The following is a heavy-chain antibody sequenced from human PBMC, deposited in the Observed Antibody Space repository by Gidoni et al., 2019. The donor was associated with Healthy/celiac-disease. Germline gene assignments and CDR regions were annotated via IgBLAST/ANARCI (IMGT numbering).Heavy chain of an antibody. Sequence: QMTLQQWGAGLLKPSETLSLTCAVYGGSFSGYYWSWLRQPQGKGREWIGEINHSGSTNYNPALKSRATISLDTSKNQFSLTLSSVTAADTAVYYCASGEDMKAFDILGQGTMVTVSS. CDR2: INHSGST. CDR1: GGSFSGYY. CDR3: ASGEDMKAFDI. V-gene: IGHV4-34*01. J-gene: IGHJ3*02. D-gene: IGHD2-15*01.